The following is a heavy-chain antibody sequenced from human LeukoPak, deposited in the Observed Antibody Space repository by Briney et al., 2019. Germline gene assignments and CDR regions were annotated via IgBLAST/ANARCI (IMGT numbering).Heavy chain of an antibody. CDR2: IYYSGST. V-gene: IGHV4-59*12. CDR1: GGSISSYY. CDR3: AAKRRGLRLGELSLYLWYFDY. D-gene: IGHD3-16*02. Sequence: PSETLSLTCTVSGGSISSYYWSWIRQPPGKGLEWIGYIYYSGSTNYNPSLKSRVTISVDTSKNQFSLKLSSVTAADTAVYYCAAKRRGLRLGELSLYLWYFDYWGQGTLVTVSS. J-gene: IGHJ4*02.